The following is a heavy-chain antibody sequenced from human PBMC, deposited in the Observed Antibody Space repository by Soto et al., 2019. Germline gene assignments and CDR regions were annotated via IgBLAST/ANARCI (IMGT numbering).Heavy chain of an antibody. CDR2: INAGNGNT. CDR3: AIGLTYSDYYYYYMDV. V-gene: IGHV1-3*01. D-gene: IGHD2-15*01. CDR1: GYTLTSNA. J-gene: IGHJ6*03. Sequence: ASVKASCKDSGYTLTSNAMHWACQATGQRLEWMGWINAGNGNTKYSQKFQGRVTITRDTSASTAYMELSSLRSEDTAVYYCAIGLTYSDYYYYYMDVWGKGTTVTVSS.